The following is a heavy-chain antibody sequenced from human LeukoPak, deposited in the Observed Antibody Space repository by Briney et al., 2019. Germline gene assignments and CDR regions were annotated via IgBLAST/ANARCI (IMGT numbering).Heavy chain of an antibody. CDR1: GGSISSGSYY. D-gene: IGHD3-9*01. Sequence: SQTLSLTCTVSGGSISSGSYYWSWIRQPAGKGLGWIGRIYTSGSTNYNSSLKSRVTISVDTSKNQFSLKLSSVTAADTAVYYCARGKSEYCDILTGYSHYFDYWGQGTLVTVSS. CDR2: IYTSGST. V-gene: IGHV4-61*02. J-gene: IGHJ4*02. CDR3: ARGKSEYCDILTGYSHYFDY.